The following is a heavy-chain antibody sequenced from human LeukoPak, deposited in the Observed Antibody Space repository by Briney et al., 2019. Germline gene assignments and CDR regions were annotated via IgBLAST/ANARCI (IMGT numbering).Heavy chain of an antibody. V-gene: IGHV1-2*02. J-gene: IGHJ5*02. CDR3: ARDTETVPYCSGGSCYFNWFDP. D-gene: IGHD2-15*01. Sequence: ASVKVSCKASGYTFTGYYMHWVRQAPGQGLEWMGWINPNSGGTNYAQKFQGRVTMTRDTSISTAYMELSRLRSDDTAVYYCARDTETVPYCSGGSCYFNWFDPWGQGTLVTVSS. CDR1: GYTFTGYY. CDR2: INPNSGGT.